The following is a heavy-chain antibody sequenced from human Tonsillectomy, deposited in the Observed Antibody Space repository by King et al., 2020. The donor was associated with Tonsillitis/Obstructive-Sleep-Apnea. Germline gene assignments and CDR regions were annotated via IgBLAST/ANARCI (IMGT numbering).Heavy chain of an antibody. CDR1: GISLSNARMG. V-gene: IGHV2-26*01. CDR3: APIADTAMASYYYYYYLDV. J-gene: IGHJ6*03. CDR2: IFSNDEK. D-gene: IGHD5-18*01. Sequence: TLKESGPVLVKPTETLTLTCTVSGISLSNARMGVSWIRQPPGKALEWLAHIFSNDEKSYSTSLKSRLTISQDTSSTQVVLTMTNMDPVDTATYYCAPIADTAMASYYYYYYLDVWGKGTTVTVSS.